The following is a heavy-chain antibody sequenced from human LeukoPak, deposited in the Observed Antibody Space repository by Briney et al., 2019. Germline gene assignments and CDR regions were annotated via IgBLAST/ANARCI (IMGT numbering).Heavy chain of an antibody. J-gene: IGHJ3*02. D-gene: IGHD3-3*01. CDR3: ARDQNFWSGYEAFDI. Sequence: PGGSLRLSCAASGFTFSDYYMSWIRQAPGKGLEWVSYISSSGSTIYYADSVKGRFTISRDNAKNSLYLQMNSLRAEDTDVYYCARDQNFWSGYEAFDIWGQGTMVTVSS. CDR1: GFTFSDYY. CDR2: ISSSGSTI. V-gene: IGHV3-11*01.